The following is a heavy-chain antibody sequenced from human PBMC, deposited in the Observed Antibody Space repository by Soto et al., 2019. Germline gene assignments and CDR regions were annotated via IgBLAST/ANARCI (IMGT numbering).Heavy chain of an antibody. CDR1: GGSISSGDYY. D-gene: IGHD3-22*01. Sequence: SETLSLTCTVSGGSISSGDYYWSWIRQPPGKGLEWIGYIYYSGSTYYNPSLKSRVTISVDTSKNQFSLKLSSVTAADTAVYYCASGNAAGDSSGKIIKYYGYGMDVWGQGTTVTVSS. CDR3: ASGNAAGDSSGKIIKYYGYGMDV. CDR2: IYYSGST. J-gene: IGHJ6*02. V-gene: IGHV4-30-4*01.